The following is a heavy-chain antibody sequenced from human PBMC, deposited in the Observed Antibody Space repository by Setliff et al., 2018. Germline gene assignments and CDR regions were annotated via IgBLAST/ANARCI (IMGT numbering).Heavy chain of an antibody. J-gene: IGHJ4*02. V-gene: IGHV4-59*11. Sequence: SETLSLTCTVSGDYISSQYWSWIRQPPGKGLEWIGYISNRGSTDYNPSLKSRVTISEDTSRSQFSLKLTSVTTADTAVYYCALSDHYPFYYDYWGLGTLVSV. CDR3: ALSDHYPFYYDY. CDR2: ISNRGST. D-gene: IGHD3-3*01. CDR1: GDYISSQY.